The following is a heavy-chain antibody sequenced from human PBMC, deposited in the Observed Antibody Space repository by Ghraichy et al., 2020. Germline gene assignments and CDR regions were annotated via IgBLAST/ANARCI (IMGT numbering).Heavy chain of an antibody. D-gene: IGHD3-16*01. CDR1: GGSVSSGSYY. CDR3: ARFGRIRGY. CDR2: IYYSGST. Sequence: SETLSLTCTVSGGSVSSGSYYWSWIRQPPGKGLEWIGYIYYSGSTNYNPSLKSRVTISVDTSKNQFSLKLSSVTAADTAVYYCARFGRIRGYWGQGTLVTVSS. V-gene: IGHV4-61*01. J-gene: IGHJ4*02.